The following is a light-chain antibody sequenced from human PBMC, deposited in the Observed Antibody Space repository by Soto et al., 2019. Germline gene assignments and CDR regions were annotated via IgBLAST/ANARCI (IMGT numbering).Light chain of an antibody. Sequence: DIPMTQSPSTLSASIGDRVTITCRASQTINNWLAWYEQKPGKAPNLLIDHASNLETGVPSRFSGSAFGTEFTLTISSLQPDDFATYYCQHYNSYPWTFGQGTKVEIK. J-gene: IGKJ1*01. CDR2: HAS. V-gene: IGKV1-5*01. CDR3: QHYNSYPWT. CDR1: QTINNW.